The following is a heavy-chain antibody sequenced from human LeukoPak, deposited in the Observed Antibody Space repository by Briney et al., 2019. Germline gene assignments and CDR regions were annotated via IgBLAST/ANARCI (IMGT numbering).Heavy chain of an antibody. D-gene: IGHD2-15*01. CDR3: ASLSGGYCSGGSCYYFDY. V-gene: IGHV3-48*03. CDR2: ISSSGSTI. J-gene: IGHJ4*02. Sequence: PGGSLRLSCAASGFTFSGYEMNWVRQAPGKGLEWVSYISSSGSTIYYADSVKGRFTISRDNAKNSLYLQMNSLRAEDTAVYYCASLSGGYCSGGSCYYFDYWGQGTLVTVSS. CDR1: GFTFSGYE.